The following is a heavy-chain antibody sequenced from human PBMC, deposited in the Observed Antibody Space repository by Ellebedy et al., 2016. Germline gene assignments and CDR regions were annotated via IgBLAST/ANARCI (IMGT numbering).Heavy chain of an antibody. V-gene: IGHV1-8*01. CDR1: GYTFTSYD. CDR2: MNPNSGNT. CDR3: ARDGITMVRGVFRNWFDP. J-gene: IGHJ5*02. Sequence: ASVKVSCXASGYTFTSYDINWVRQATGQGLEWMGWMNPNSGNTGYAQKFQGRVTMTRNTSISTAYMELSSLRSEDTAVYYCARDGITMVRGVFRNWFDPWGQGTLVTVSS. D-gene: IGHD3-10*01.